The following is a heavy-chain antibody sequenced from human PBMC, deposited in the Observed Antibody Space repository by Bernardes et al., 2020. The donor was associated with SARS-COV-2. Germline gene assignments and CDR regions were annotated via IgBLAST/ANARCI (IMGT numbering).Heavy chain of an antibody. CDR3: AKACINSSSCLLTFDY. J-gene: IGHJ4*02. CDR1: GFTFSSYA. Sequence: GGSLRLSCAASGFTFSSYAMSWVRQAPGKGLEWVSAISGSGGSTYYADSVKGRFTISRDNSKNTLYLQMNSLRAEDTAVYYCAKACINSSSCLLTFDYWGQGTLVTVSS. V-gene: IGHV3-23*01. CDR2: ISGSGGST. D-gene: IGHD6-13*01.